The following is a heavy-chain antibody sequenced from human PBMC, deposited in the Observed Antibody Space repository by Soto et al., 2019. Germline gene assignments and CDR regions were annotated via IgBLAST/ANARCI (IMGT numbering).Heavy chain of an antibody. Sequence: QVQLVQSGAEVKKPGASVTVSCKTSGYTFSNYGINWVRQAPGQGLEWMGWISGYNGNTNYAQTVQGRVTMTTDTSTGTVYMELRSLKSDDTAIYYCSRFSMFGGWFDPNYYHGMDVWGQGTTVTVSS. D-gene: IGHD3-10*02. J-gene: IGHJ6*02. CDR2: ISGYNGNT. CDR1: GYTFSNYG. CDR3: SRFSMFGGWFDPNYYHGMDV. V-gene: IGHV1-18*01.